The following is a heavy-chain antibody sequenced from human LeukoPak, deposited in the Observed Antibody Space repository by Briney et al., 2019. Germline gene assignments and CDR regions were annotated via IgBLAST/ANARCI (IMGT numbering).Heavy chain of an antibody. CDR3: AKGLPTLLGCCSGGSCYDDAFDI. D-gene: IGHD2-15*01. V-gene: IGHV1-69*13. CDR1: GGTFSSYA. Sequence: ASVKVSCKASGGTFSSYAISWVRQAPGQGLEWMGGIIPIFGTANYAQKFQGRVTITADESTSTAYMELSSLRSEDTAVYYCAKGLPTLLGCCSGGSCYDDAFDIWGQGTMVTVSS. CDR2: IIPIFGTA. J-gene: IGHJ3*02.